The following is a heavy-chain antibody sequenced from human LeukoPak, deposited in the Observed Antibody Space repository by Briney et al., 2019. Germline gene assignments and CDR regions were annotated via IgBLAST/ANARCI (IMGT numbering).Heavy chain of an antibody. D-gene: IGHD6-19*01. J-gene: IGHJ4*02. V-gene: IGHV3-74*01. CDR3: ARVRSSGWSYFDY. CDR2: INIDGSST. Sequence: GGSLTLSCSASGLTFSSSWMHWVRQAPGKGLGWVSRINIDGSSTSYADSVKSRFTISRDNVKNTLYLQMNSLRAEDTAVYYCARVRSSGWSYFDYWAGGTLVSVPS. CDR1: GLTFSSSW.